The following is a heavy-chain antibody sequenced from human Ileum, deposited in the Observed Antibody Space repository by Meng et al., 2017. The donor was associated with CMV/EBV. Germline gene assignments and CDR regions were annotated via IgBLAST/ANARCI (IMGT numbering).Heavy chain of an antibody. CDR2: INQDESEK. D-gene: IGHD2-2*02. CDR3: AKDNQGYCGSSSCYTSYFDY. J-gene: IGHJ4*02. Sequence: GESLKISCAASGFTFTTYWMTWVRQAPGKGLEWVANINQDESEKSYVDSVKGRFTISRDNSKNTLYMQMNSLRAEDTALYYCAKDNQGYCGSSSCYTSYFDYWGQGMLVTVSS. V-gene: IGHV3-7*03. CDR1: GFTFTTYW.